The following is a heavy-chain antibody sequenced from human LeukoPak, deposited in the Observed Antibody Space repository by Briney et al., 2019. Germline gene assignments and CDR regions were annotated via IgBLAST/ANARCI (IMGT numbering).Heavy chain of an antibody. CDR2: INSDGSST. J-gene: IGHJ6*02. D-gene: IGHD3-22*01. Sequence: PGGSLRLSCAASGFTFSTYWMHWARQAPGKGLVWVSRINSDGSSTNYADSVKGRFTISRDNAKNTLYLQMNSLRTEDTAVCYCARAQYYDSTTAGGMDVWGQGTTVTVSS. CDR3: ARAQYYDSTTAGGMDV. CDR1: GFTFSTYW. V-gene: IGHV3-74*01.